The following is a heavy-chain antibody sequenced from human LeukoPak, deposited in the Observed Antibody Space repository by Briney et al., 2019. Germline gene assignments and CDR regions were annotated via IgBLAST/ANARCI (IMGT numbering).Heavy chain of an antibody. CDR1: GFTFSSYN. J-gene: IGHJ6*03. V-gene: IGHV3-21*01. D-gene: IGHD1-26*01. Sequence: PGGSLRLSCAASGFTFSSYNMNWVRQAPGKGLEWVSSITSGGTYIYYADSVKGRFTISRDNAKNSLYLQMNSLRPEDTAVYYCARDPYSGSYGDYYYYYMDVWGKGTTVTISS. CDR2: ITSGGTYI. CDR3: ARDPYSGSYGDYYYYYMDV.